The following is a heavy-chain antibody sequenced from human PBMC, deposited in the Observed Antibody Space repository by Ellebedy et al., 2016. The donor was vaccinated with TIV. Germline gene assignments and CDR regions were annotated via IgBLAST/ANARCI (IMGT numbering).Heavy chain of an antibody. CDR2: IRSIPYGGTT. V-gene: IGHV3-49*04. J-gene: IGHJ4*02. CDR3: TRHWGYRFDS. Sequence: PGGSLRLSCTTSGFNFSDHAVSWVRQAPGKGLEWVGFIRSIPYGGTTEYAASVKGRFTISRDESNSIAHLEMNSLKTEDTAIYYCTRHWGYRFDSWGQGTLVTVSS. D-gene: IGHD7-27*01. CDR1: GFNFSDHA.